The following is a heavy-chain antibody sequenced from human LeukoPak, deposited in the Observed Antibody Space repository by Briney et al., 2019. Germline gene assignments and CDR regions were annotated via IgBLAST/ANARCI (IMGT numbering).Heavy chain of an antibody. V-gene: IGHV4-4*02. Sequence: SETLSLTCAVSGGYISYNIWWGWVRQPPGKGLEWIGQIYHSGTTNYNPSLKSRVTMSVDKSKNQVALTLSSMTSAYTAVYHCLRGLYSSDSYWGQGILVTVSS. CDR3: LRGLYSSDSY. J-gene: IGHJ4*02. CDR2: IYHSGTT. D-gene: IGHD6-25*01. CDR1: GGYISYNIW.